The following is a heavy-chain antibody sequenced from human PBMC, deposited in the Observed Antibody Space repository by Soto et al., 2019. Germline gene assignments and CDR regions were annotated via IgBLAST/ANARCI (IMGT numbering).Heavy chain of an antibody. D-gene: IGHD1-1*01. V-gene: IGHV3-74*01. CDR1: GFTFSNYW. CDR3: ARGIPGHYAFDV. Sequence: EVQLVESGGGLVQPGGSLRLSCAASGFTFSNYWMHWVRQVPGKGLVWVARIKGDGSSTKYAASVKGRFTISRDNAQNTLFVQINSLTAEDTAVYSCARGIPGHYAFDVWGQGTMVTVSS. J-gene: IGHJ3*01. CDR2: IKGDGSST.